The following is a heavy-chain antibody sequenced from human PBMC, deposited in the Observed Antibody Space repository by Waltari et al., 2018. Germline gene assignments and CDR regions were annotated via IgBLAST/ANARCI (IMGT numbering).Heavy chain of an antibody. Sequence: QVQLVQSGAEVKKPGSSVKVSCKASGGTFSSYGINWVRQAPGQGLEWMGGIIPIFGTTNYAHKFQGRVTITADESTSTAYMELGSLRSEDTAVYYCASLVLPKGTFEPYNWFDPWGQGTLVIVSS. CDR2: IIPIFGTT. J-gene: IGHJ5*02. V-gene: IGHV1-69*01. CDR3: ASLVLPKGTFEPYNWFDP. CDR1: GGTFSSYG. D-gene: IGHD2-8*01.